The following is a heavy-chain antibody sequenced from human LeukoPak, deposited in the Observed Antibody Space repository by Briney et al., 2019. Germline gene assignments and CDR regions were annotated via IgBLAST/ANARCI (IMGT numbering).Heavy chain of an antibody. D-gene: IGHD4-23*01. J-gene: IGHJ4*02. CDR3: ARVVRAGPGKGYFDY. Sequence: GVCVSLSYATSGFIFSTYSLRWVRQAPGKGLEWASSISGRGGNKYHADSVKGRFTNSRDSSKNTLYLQVNSLRAEDTAIYYCARVVRAGPGKGYFDYWGQGTLVTVSS. V-gene: IGHV3-23*01. CDR1: GFIFSTYS. CDR2: ISGRGGNK.